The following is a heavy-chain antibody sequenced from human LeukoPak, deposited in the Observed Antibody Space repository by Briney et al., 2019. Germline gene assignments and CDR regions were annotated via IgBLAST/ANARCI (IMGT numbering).Heavy chain of an antibody. J-gene: IGHJ3*01. D-gene: IGHD1-26*01. CDR1: GVIVSRNF. V-gene: IGHV3-53*01. Sequence: GGSVRLSCAASGVIVSRNFMSWVRQAPGKGLQWVAIMYAGGTTDYADSVKGRFTISRDNSKNTVSLQINSLRVEDTAISYCARDIELSTWGLGTLVTVSS. CDR2: MYAGGTT. CDR3: ARDIELST.